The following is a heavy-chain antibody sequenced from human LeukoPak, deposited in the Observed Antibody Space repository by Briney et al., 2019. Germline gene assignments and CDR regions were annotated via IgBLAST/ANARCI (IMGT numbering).Heavy chain of an antibody. V-gene: IGHV3-30*18. D-gene: IGHD6-13*01. CDR1: GFTFSSYG. J-gene: IGHJ4*02. Sequence: GGSLRLSCAASGFTFSSYGMHWVRQAPGKGLEWVAVISYDGSNKYYADSVKGRFTISRDNSKNTLYLQMNSLRAEDTAVYYCAKDSSSSWYTPYYFDYWGQGTLVTVSS. CDR2: ISYDGSNK. CDR3: AKDSSSSWYTPYYFDY.